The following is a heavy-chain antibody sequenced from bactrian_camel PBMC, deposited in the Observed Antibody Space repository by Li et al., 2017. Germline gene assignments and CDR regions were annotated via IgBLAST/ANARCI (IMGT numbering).Heavy chain of an antibody. V-gene: IGHV3S40*01. Sequence: QLVESGGGSVQAGGSLRLSCVASEYTVCGGWFRQAPGKEREGVAALHTGAGSTNYDDSVQGRFTISHDTAKSTVYLQMNRLKSEDTALYYCATRLSLSDCTYSTTDGCYSHRGQGTQVTVS. CDR2: LHTGAGST. D-gene: IGHD3*01. J-gene: IGHJ4*01. CDR1: EYTVCG.